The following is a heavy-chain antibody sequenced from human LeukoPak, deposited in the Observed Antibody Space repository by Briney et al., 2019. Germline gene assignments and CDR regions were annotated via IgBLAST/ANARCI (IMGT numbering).Heavy chain of an antibody. J-gene: IGHJ4*02. CDR2: ISNTGRST. Sequence: GGSLRLSCAASGFTFNNYAMNWVRQAPGKGLEWVSAISNTGRSTYYADSVKGRFIISRDNSKNTVFLQINSLRAEDTAVYYCAKGIEYNNSWTFDYWGQGTLATVSS. CDR1: GFTFNNYA. CDR3: AKGIEYNNSWTFDY. V-gene: IGHV3-23*01. D-gene: IGHD2/OR15-2a*01.